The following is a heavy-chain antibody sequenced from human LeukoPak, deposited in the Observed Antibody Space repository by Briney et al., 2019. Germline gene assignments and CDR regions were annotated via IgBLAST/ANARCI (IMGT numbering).Heavy chain of an antibody. Sequence: ASVKVSCKASGYTFTSYGISRVRQAPGQGLEWMGWISAYNGNRNYAQKLQGRVTMTTDTSTSTAYMELRSLRSDDTAVFYCARSSHYYDSSGYLDYWGQGTLVTVSS. CDR3: ARSSHYYDSSGYLDY. V-gene: IGHV1-18*01. CDR1: GYTFTSYG. D-gene: IGHD3-22*01. J-gene: IGHJ4*02. CDR2: ISAYNGNR.